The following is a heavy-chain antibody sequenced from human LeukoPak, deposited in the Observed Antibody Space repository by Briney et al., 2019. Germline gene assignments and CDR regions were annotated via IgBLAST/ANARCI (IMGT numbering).Heavy chain of an antibody. CDR1: GFTFDDYG. Sequence: PGGSLRLSCAASGFTFDDYGMSWVRQAPGKGLEWVSSTNWNDGSTGYADSVKGRFTISTDNAKTSLYLQMTSLRAEDTALYHCARNFYYYGSGSYYSGFYYMDVWGKGTTVTISS. J-gene: IGHJ6*03. V-gene: IGHV3-20*01. CDR2: TNWNDGST. CDR3: ARNFYYYGSGSYYSGFYYMDV. D-gene: IGHD3-10*01.